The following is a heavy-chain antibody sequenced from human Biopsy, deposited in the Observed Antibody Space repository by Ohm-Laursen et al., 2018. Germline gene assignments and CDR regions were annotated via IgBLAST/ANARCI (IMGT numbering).Heavy chain of an antibody. V-gene: IGHV4-4*08. CDR2: IYSSGGT. D-gene: IGHD2-2*01. J-gene: IGHJ5*02. CDR3: ARRSYTRDNWFDP. CDR1: GGSLSLSY. Sequence: SETLSLTCNVSGGSLSLSYWSWIRQPPGKGLEWIGYIYSSGGTDYNPSLKSQVTISLDTSKNQFSLTLTSVTVADTAIYYCARRSYTRDNWFDPWGQGTLVTVSS.